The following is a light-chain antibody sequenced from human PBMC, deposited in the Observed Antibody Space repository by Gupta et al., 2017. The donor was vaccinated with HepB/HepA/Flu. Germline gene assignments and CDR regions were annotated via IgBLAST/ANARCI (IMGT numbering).Light chain of an antibody. V-gene: IGKV4-1*01. Sequence: DIVMTQSPDSLAVSLGERATINCKSSQSVLYSSNNKNYLAWYQQKPGQPPKLLIYWASTRESGVPDRFSGSGSGTDFTLTISSLQAEDVAVYYCQQYDSTPPTFGQWTKVEIK. CDR2: WAS. J-gene: IGKJ1*01. CDR3: QQYDSTPPT. CDR1: QSVLYSSNNKNY.